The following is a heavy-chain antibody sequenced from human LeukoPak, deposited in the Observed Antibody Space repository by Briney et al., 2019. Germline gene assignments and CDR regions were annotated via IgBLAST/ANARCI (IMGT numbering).Heavy chain of an antibody. J-gene: IGHJ4*02. CDR2: IYPGDSDT. V-gene: IGHV5-51*01. CDR3: ARNADYGDYVGSFDY. D-gene: IGHD4-17*01. Sequence: GESLKISCKGSGYSFTSYWIGWVRQMPGKGLEWMGIIYPGDSDTRYSPSFQGQVTLSADKSISPAYLQWSSLKAPDTAMYYCARNADYGDYVGSFDYWGQGTLVTVSS. CDR1: GYSFTSYW.